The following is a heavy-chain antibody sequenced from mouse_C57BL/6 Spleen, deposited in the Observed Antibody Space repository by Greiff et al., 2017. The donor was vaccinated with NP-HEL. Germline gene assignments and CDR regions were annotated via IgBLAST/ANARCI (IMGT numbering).Heavy chain of an antibody. V-gene: IGHV1-4*01. CDR1: GYTFTSYT. CDR2: INPSSGYT. CDR3: ARSLTTGYFDV. D-gene: IGHD1-1*01. J-gene: IGHJ1*03. Sequence: QVQLKQSGAELARPGASVKMSCKASGYTFTSYTMHWVKQRPGQGLEWIGYINPSSGYTKYNQKFKDKATLTADKSSSTAYMQLSSLTSEDSAVYYCARSLTTGYFDVWGTGTTVTVSS.